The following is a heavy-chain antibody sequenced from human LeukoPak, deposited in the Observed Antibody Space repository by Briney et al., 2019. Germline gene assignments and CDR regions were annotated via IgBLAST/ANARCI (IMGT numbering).Heavy chain of an antibody. CDR2: VNQGGTEK. D-gene: IGHD6-13*01. CDR3: ARAAYSSTWYSRYFDL. J-gene: IGHJ2*01. Sequence: PGGSLRLSCAASGFTFSSQWMSWVRQAPGKGLEWVANVNQGGTEKYYVDSVKGRFTISRDNAENSLYLQMNSLRAEDTAVYYCARAAYSSTWYSRYFDLWGRGTLVTVSS. CDR1: GFTFSSQW. V-gene: IGHV3-7*01.